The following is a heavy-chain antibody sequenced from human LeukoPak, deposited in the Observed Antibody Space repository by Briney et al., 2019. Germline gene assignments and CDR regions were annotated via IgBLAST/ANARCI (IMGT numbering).Heavy chain of an antibody. D-gene: IGHD3-16*02. CDR3: AREYYDYVWGSYRYTVYYFDY. Sequence: ASVTVSCKASGYTSTGYYMHWVRQAPGQGLEWMGWINPNSGGTNYAQKFQGRVTMTRDTSISTAYMELSRLRSDDTAVYYCAREYYDYVWGSYRYTVYYFDYWGQGTLVTVSS. J-gene: IGHJ4*02. CDR1: GYTSTGYY. CDR2: INPNSGGT. V-gene: IGHV1-2*02.